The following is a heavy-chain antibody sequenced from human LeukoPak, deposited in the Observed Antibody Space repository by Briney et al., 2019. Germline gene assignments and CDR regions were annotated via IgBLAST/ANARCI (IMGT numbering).Heavy chain of an antibody. CDR2: IYTSGST. CDR1: GGSISSGGYY. D-gene: IGHD3-10*01. Sequence: SETLSLTCTVSGGSISSGGYYWSWIRQPAGKGLEWIGRIYTSGSTHYNPSLKSRVTISVDTSKNQFSLKLSSVTAADTAVYYCARGPFTLIRGPYNWFDPWGQGTLVTVSS. V-gene: IGHV4-61*02. J-gene: IGHJ5*02. CDR3: ARGPFTLIRGPYNWFDP.